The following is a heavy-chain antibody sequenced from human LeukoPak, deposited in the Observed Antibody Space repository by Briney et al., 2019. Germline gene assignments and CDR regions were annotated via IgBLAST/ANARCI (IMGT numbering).Heavy chain of an antibody. CDR2: IHYTGIT. V-gene: IGHV4-4*02. CDR1: GGSISSSNW. J-gene: IGHJ6*02. Sequence: SETLSLTCAVSGGSISSSNWWSWVRQPPGRGLEWIGRIHYTGITYYNPTLESRLTISVDTSKNQFSLKLSSVTAADTAVFYCVRIAADHPKNYFHYGMDVWGQGTTVTVSS. CDR3: VRIAADHPKNYFHYGMDV. D-gene: IGHD6-25*01.